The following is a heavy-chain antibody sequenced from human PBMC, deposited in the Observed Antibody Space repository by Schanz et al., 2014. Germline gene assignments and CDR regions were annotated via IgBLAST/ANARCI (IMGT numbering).Heavy chain of an antibody. CDR3: AKSQGSSFDS. D-gene: IGHD6-13*01. Sequence: EVQLVQSGGGLVQPGGFLRLSCAASGFTFSDAWMSWVRQAPGKGLEWVSSFNDGGVNKYYADSVKGRFTISSDNSKSTLYLQMSSLRAEDTAVYYCAKSQGSSFDSWGQGTLVTVSS. V-gene: IGHV3-23*04. CDR2: FNDGGVNK. J-gene: IGHJ4*02. CDR1: GFTFSDAW.